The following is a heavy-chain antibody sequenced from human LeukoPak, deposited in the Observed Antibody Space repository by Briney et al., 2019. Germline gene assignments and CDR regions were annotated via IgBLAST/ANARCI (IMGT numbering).Heavy chain of an antibody. CDR1: GGSISSGGYY. Sequence: SQTLSLTCTVSGGSISSGGYYWSWIRQHPGKGLEWIGYIYYSGITYYNPSLKSRVTISVDTSKNQFSLKLSSVTAADTAVYYCARGSYCSSTSCYAGAPYYYYGMDVWGKGTTVTVSS. CDR2: IYYSGIT. CDR3: ARGSYCSSTSCYAGAPYYYYGMDV. D-gene: IGHD2-2*01. J-gene: IGHJ6*04. V-gene: IGHV4-31*03.